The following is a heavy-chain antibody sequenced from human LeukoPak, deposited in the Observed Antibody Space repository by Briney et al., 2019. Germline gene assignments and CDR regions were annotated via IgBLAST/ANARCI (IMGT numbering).Heavy chain of an antibody. CDR2: ISGSGGST. J-gene: IGHJ4*02. D-gene: IGHD1-1*01. CDR3: AKVRTGHYFDY. V-gene: IGHV3-23*01. Sequence: GGSLRLSCAASGFTFNGMHWVRQAPGKGLEWVSAISGSGGSTYYADSVKGRFTISRDNSKNTLYLQMNSLRAEDTAVYYCAKVRTGHYFDYWGQGTLVTVSS. CDR1: GFTFNG.